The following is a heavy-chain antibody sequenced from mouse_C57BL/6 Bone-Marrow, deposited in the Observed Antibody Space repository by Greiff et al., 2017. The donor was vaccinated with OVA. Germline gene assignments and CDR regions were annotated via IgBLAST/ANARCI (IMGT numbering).Heavy chain of an antibody. J-gene: IGHJ2*01. Sequence: QVQLQQPGAELVKPGASVKMSCKASGYTFTSYWITWVKQRPGQGLEWIGDIYPGSGSTNYNEKFKSKATLTVDTSSSTAYMQLSSLTSEDSAVYYCARGSHYYGSRNDYWGKGTTLTVSS. V-gene: IGHV1-55*01. CDR1: GYTFTSYW. CDR3: ARGSHYYGSRNDY. D-gene: IGHD1-1*01. CDR2: IYPGSGST.